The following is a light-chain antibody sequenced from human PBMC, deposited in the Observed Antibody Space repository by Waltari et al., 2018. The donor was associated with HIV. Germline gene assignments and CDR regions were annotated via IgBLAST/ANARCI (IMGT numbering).Light chain of an antibody. V-gene: IGKV3-20*01. J-gene: IGKJ5*01. CDR3: QQYGGSPPMN. Sequence: EIVLTQSPDTLSLSPGERPTLSCRASQTVTSNYLAWYQQKPGQAPRRLIYGASTRATGIPDRFSGSGSGTDFTLTISRLEPEDFAVYYCQQYGGSPPMNFGQGTRLEIK. CDR1: QTVTSNY. CDR2: GAS.